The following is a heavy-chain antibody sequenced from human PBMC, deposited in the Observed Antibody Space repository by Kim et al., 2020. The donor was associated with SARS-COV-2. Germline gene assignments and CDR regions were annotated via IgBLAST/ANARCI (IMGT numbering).Heavy chain of an antibody. D-gene: IGHD2-2*02. V-gene: IGHV3-23*01. J-gene: IGHJ6*02. CDR3: AKGGCVSCYSDMDV. Sequence: SVKGRFTITRDNIGNNLYLQMNSLGVEDTAVYYCAKGGCVSCYSDMDVWGQGTPVTVSS.